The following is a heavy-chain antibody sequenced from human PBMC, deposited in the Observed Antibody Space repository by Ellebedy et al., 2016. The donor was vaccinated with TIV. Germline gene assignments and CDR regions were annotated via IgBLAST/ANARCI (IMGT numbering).Heavy chain of an antibody. V-gene: IGHV4-39*01. CDR2: IYYSGRT. Sequence: SETLSLTCIVSGGSLSSSSSYWGWIRQPPGKGLEWIGSIYYSGRTYYNPSLESRATISVDTSKDQFSLKLSSVTAADTAVYHCVRWFGELLYVRWFDPWGQGTLVTVSS. D-gene: IGHD3-10*01. CDR3: VRWFGELLYVRWFDP. CDR1: GGSLSSSSSY. J-gene: IGHJ5*02.